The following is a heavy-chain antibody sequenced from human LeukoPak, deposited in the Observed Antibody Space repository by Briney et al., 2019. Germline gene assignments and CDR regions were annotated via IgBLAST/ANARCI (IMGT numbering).Heavy chain of an antibody. V-gene: IGHV1-2*04. CDR2: INPNSGGT. D-gene: IGHD3-10*02. Sequence: GASVKVSCKASGYTFTGYYMHWVRQAPGQGLEWMGWINPNSGGTNYAQKFQGWVTMTRDTSISTAYMELSRLRSDDTAVYYCARLCWGNQLAGFDSWGQGTLVTVSS. CDR1: GYTFTGYY. CDR3: ARLCWGNQLAGFDS. J-gene: IGHJ4*02.